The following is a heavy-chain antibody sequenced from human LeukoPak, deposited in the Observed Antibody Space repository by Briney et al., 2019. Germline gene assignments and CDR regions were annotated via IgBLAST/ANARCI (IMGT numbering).Heavy chain of an antibody. V-gene: IGHV3-64D*06. Sequence: GGSVRLSCSASGFTFSSYAMHWVRQAPGKGLEYVSAISSNGGSTYYADSVKGRFTISRDNSKNTLYLQMSSLRAEDTAVYYCVKVFATARWFGELLTDYWGQGTLVTVSS. CDR3: VKVFATARWFGELLTDY. CDR2: ISSNGGST. D-gene: IGHD3-10*01. J-gene: IGHJ4*02. CDR1: GFTFSSYA.